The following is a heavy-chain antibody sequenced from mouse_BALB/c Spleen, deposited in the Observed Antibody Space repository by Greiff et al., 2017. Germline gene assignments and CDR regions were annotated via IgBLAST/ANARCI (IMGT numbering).Heavy chain of an antibody. V-gene: IGHV14-3*02. CDR3: ARGAYYRSYYFDY. CDR1: GFNIKDTY. Sequence: EVKLQESGAELVKPGASVKLSCTASGFNIKDTYMHWVKQRPEQGLEWIGRIDPANGNTKYDPKFQGKATITADTSSNTAYLQLSSLTSEDTAVYYCARGAYYRSYYFDYWGQGTTLTVSS. CDR2: IDPANGNT. D-gene: IGHD2-14*01. J-gene: IGHJ2*01.